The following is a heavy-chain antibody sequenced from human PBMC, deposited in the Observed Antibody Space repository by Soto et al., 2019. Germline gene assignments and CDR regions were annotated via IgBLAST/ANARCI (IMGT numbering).Heavy chain of an antibody. Sequence: SETLSLTCAVYGGSFSGYYWSWTRQPPGKGLEWIGEINHSGSTNYNPSLKSRVTISVDTSKNQFSLKLSSVTAADTAVYYCARSVGYSYGLGWNYWGQGTLVTVSS. J-gene: IGHJ4*02. CDR2: INHSGST. CDR3: ARSVGYSYGLGWNY. D-gene: IGHD5-18*01. CDR1: GGSFSGYY. V-gene: IGHV4-34*01.